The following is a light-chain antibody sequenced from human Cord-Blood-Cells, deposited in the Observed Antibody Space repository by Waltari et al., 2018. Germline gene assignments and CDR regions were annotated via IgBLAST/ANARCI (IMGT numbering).Light chain of an antibody. V-gene: IGLV1-40*01. CDR1: SSNIGAGYD. CDR2: ANG. Sequence: QSVLTQPPSVSGAPGQRVTISCTGSSSNIGAGYDVHWYQQLPGTAPKLLIYANGNRPSGVPDRFSGSKSGTSASLAITGLQAEDEADYYCQSYDSSLSVWVFGGGTKLTVL. CDR3: QSYDSSLSVWV. J-gene: IGLJ3*02.